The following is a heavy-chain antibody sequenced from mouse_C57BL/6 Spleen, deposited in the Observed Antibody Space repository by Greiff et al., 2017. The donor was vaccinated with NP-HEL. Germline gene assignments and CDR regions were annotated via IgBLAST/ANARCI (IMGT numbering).Heavy chain of an antibody. V-gene: IGHV3-6*01. Sequence: EVKLQESGPGLVKPSQSLSLTCSVTGYSITSGYYWNWIRQFPGNKLEWMGYISYDGSNNYNPSLKNRISITRDTSKNQFFLKLNSVTTEDTATYYCARDGAGFDYWGQGTTLTVSS. CDR1: GYSITSGYY. CDR2: ISYDGSN. CDR3: ARDGAGFDY. D-gene: IGHD3-3*01. J-gene: IGHJ2*01.